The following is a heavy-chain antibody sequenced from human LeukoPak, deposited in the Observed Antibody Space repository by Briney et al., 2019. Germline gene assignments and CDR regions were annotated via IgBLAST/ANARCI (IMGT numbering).Heavy chain of an antibody. CDR3: ARAYAGYASRFDY. CDR2: IYYSGNI. J-gene: IGHJ4*02. D-gene: IGHD1-1*01. V-gene: IGHV4-39*07. CDR1: GGSISSSSYY. Sequence: SETLSLTCSVSGGSISSSSYYWGWIRQPPGKGLEWIGSIYYSGNIYNNPSLKSRVTVSVDTSKNQFSLKLSSVIEADTAVYYCARAYAGYASRFDYWGQGILVTVSS.